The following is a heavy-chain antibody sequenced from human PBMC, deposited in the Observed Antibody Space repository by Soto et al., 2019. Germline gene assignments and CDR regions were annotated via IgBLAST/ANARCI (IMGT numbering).Heavy chain of an antibody. J-gene: IGHJ4*02. CDR3: AKDPPLGYCSGGDCYSGTLDY. Sequence: EVQLLESGGGLVQPGGSLRLSCAASGFTISSYAMNWVRQAPGKGLEWVSVISGSGGRTYYTDSVKGRFTISRDNSKNTRFLQMNSLRAEDTAVYFCAKDPPLGYCSGGDCYSGTLDYWGQGTLVTVSS. D-gene: IGHD2-15*01. CDR2: ISGSGGRT. CDR1: GFTISSYA. V-gene: IGHV3-23*01.